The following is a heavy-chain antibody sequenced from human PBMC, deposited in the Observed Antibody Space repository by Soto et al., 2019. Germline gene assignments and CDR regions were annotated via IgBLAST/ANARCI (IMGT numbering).Heavy chain of an antibody. D-gene: IGHD5-12*01. CDR2: ITESGGGT. CDR1: GFPFSSYP. J-gene: IGHJ5*02. CDR3: AKGVRATGYDS. V-gene: IGHV3-23*01. Sequence: GGSLRLSCAASGFPFSSYPMSWVRHAPGKGLEWVSSITESGGGTYYTDSVKGRFTISRDNFRNTLYLQMNSLRVEETAVYYCAKGVRATGYDSWGQGTLVTVS.